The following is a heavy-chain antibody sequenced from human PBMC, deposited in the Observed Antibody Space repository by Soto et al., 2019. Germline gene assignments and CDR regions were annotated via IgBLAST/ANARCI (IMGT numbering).Heavy chain of an antibody. CDR3: ARDEGSSWYYFDY. V-gene: IGHV3-66*01. J-gene: IGHJ4*02. CDR2: IYSGGST. Sequence: EVQLVESGGGLVQPGGSLRLSCAASGFTVSSNYMSWVRQAPGKGLEWVSVIYSGGSTYYADSVKGRFTISRDNSKNTLYRQMNSLRAEDTAVYYCARDEGSSWYYFDYWGQGTLVTVSS. CDR1: GFTVSSNY. D-gene: IGHD6-13*01.